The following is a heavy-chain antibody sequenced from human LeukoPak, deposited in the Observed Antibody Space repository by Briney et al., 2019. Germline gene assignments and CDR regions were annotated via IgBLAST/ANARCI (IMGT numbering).Heavy chain of an antibody. CDR1: GGSINSYY. D-gene: IGHD3-22*01. J-gene: IGHJ4*02. Sequence: SETLSLTCTVSGGSINSYYWSWIRQPPGKGLEWIGEINHSGSTNYNPSLKSRVTISVDTSKNQFSLKLSSVTAADTAVYYCARGSSGYYPHYDDWGQGTLVTVSS. CDR3: ARGSSGYYPHYDD. CDR2: INHSGST. V-gene: IGHV4-34*01.